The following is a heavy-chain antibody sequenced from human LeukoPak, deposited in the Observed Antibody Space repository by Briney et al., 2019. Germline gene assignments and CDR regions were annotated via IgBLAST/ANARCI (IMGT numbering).Heavy chain of an antibody. V-gene: IGHV4-39*01. J-gene: IGHJ4*02. CDR1: GVSITRSIYY. Sequence: PSETLSLTCTVSGVSITRSIYYWGWIRQAPGKGLEWIGCIYFSGSTYYNPSLKSRVTLSIDTSKSQFSLRLSSVTAADTAVYYCARAKGSSRRIPSSYYFDYWGQGTLVTVSS. CDR2: IYFSGST. CDR3: ARAKGSSRRIPSSYYFDY. D-gene: IGHD6-13*01.